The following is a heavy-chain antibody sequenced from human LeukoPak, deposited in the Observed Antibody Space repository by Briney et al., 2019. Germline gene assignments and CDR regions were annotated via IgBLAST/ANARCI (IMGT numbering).Heavy chain of an antibody. CDR1: GYTFTSYG. CDR2: ISAYNGNT. CDR3: ARDLIQFGYLVSSGYYRH. V-gene: IGHV1-18*01. J-gene: IGHJ4*02. Sequence: ASVKVSCKASGYTFTSYGISWVRQAPGQGLEWMGWISAYNGNTNYAQKLQGRVTMTTDTSTSTAYMELRSLRSDDTAVYYCARDLIQFGYLVSSGYYRHWGQGTLSPSPQ. D-gene: IGHD3-22*01.